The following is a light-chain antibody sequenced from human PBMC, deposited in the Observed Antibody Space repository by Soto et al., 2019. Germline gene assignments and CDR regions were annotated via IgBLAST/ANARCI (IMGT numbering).Light chain of an antibody. Sequence: DLVMTESPDSRAGSLGEMAPISCKSRHNILFSGDNRNYLAWYQQKPGQSPRLLMYWASTRKSGVPDRFSGSGSGTDFTLTISSLQAEDVAVYYCQQYHSNPLTFGGGTKVDIK. CDR2: WAS. J-gene: IGKJ4*01. CDR3: QQYHSNPLT. CDR1: HNILFSGDNRNY. V-gene: IGKV4-1*01.